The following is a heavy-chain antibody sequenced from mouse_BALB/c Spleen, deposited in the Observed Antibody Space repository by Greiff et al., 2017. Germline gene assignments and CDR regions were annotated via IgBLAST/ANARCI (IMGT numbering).Heavy chain of an antibody. D-gene: IGHD1-1*01. J-gene: IGHJ3*01. CDR2: IDTSDSYT. CDR3: ARGDYYGQFAY. V-gene: IGHV1-69*01. CDR1: GYTFTDYW. Sequence: VQLQQPGAELVMPGASVKMSCKASGYTFTDYWMHWVKQRPGQGLEWIGAIDTSDSYTSYNQKFKGKATLTVDESSSTAYMQLSSLTSEDSAVYYCARGDYYGQFAYWGQGTLVTVSA.